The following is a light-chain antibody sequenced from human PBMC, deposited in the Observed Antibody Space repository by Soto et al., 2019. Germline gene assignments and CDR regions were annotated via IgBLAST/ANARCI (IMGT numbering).Light chain of an antibody. CDR2: SAS. J-gene: IGKJ2*01. CDR3: QQYNNWPPMYT. V-gene: IGKV3-15*01. Sequence: EIVMTQSPATLSVSPGERATLSCRASQNVSSKLAWYQQKPGQAPRLLIYSASTRATGIPARFSVSGSGTEFTLTISSLQSEDFAVYYCQQYNNWPPMYTFGQGTKLEIK. CDR1: QNVSSK.